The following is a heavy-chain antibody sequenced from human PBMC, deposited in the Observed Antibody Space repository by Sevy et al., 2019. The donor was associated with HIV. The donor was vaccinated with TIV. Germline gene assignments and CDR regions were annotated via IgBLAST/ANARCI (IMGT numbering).Heavy chain of an antibody. J-gene: IGHJ6*02. CDR2: IYPGDSDT. D-gene: IGHD4-17*01. CDR1: GYSFTSYW. Sequence: GESLKISCKGSGYSFTSYWIGWVRQMPGKGLEWMGIIYPGDSDTRYSPSFQGQVTISADKSISTAYLQWSSLKASDTAMYYSARHVWVRYGDYLFWDYYYYYGMDVWGQGTTVTVSS. CDR3: ARHVWVRYGDYLFWDYYYYYGMDV. V-gene: IGHV5-51*01.